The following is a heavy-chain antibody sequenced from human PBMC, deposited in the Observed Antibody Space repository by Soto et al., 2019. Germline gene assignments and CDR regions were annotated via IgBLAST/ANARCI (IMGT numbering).Heavy chain of an antibody. CDR1: GGTVNTYY. CDR2: IYSSGNT. Sequence: PSETLSLTCSVSGGTVNTYYWSWIRQPPGKELEWIGYIYSSGNTNYNPSLKSRVTISVDTPNNQFFLKLTSVTAADTAVYYCARDRGPTSHFDYWGQGNMVTVSS. D-gene: IGHD3-10*01. V-gene: IGHV4-59*02. J-gene: IGHJ4*02. CDR3: ARDRGPTSHFDY.